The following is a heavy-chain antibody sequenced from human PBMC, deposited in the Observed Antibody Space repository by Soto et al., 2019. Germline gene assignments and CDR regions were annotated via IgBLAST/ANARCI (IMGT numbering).Heavy chain of an antibody. V-gene: IGHV3-30*18. J-gene: IGHJ4*02. CDR1: GFTFSSYG. Sequence: GGSLRLSCAASGFTFSSYGMHWVRQAPGKGLEWVAVISYDGSNKYYADSVKGRFTISRDNSKNTLYLQMNSLRAEDTAVYYCAKDSGVVTLDYWGQGTLVTVSS. CDR2: ISYDGSNK. D-gene: IGHD2-21*02. CDR3: AKDSGVVTLDY.